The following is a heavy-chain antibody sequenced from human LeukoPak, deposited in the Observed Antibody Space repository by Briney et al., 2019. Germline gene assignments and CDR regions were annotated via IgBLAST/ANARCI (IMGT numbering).Heavy chain of an antibody. V-gene: IGHV3-30*18. D-gene: IGHD3-10*01. Sequence: GGSLRLSCAASGFTFSSYGMHWVRQAPGKGLEWVAVISYDGSNKHYADSVKGRFTISRDNSKNTLYLQMNSLRAEGTAVYYCANGYGSGSYYEFDYWGQGTLVTVSS. CDR2: ISYDGSNK. J-gene: IGHJ4*02. CDR1: GFTFSSYG. CDR3: ANGYGSGSYYEFDY.